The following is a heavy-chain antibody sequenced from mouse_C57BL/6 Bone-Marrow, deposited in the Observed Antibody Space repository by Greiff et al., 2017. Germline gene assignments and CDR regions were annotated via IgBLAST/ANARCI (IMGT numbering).Heavy chain of an antibody. CDR1: GYTFTDYY. CDR3: ARWGDYDEVDY. CDR2: IYPGSGNT. J-gene: IGHJ2*01. Sequence: QVQLKEPGAELVRPGASVKLSCKASGYTFTDYYINWVKQRPGQGLEWIARIYPGSGNTYYNEKFKGKATLTAEKSSSTAYMQLSSLTSEDSAVYFCARWGDYDEVDYWGQGTTLTVSS. D-gene: IGHD2-4*01. V-gene: IGHV1-76*01.